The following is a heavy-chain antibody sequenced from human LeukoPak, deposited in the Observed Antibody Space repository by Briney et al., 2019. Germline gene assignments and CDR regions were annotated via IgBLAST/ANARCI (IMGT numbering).Heavy chain of an antibody. CDR3: ARGAFAYYYYYYYMDV. CDR1: GGSISSSSYY. CDR2: IYYSGST. V-gene: IGHV4-39*07. J-gene: IGHJ6*03. Sequence: KPSETLSLTCTVSGGSISSSSYYWGWIRQPPGKGLEWIGSIYYSGSTYYNPSLKSRVTISVDTSKNQFSLKLSSVTAADTAVYYCARGAFAYYYYYYYMDVWGKGTTVTISS.